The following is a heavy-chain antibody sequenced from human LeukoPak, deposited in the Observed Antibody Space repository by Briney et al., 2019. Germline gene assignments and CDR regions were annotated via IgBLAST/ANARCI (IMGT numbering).Heavy chain of an antibody. CDR1: GGSISNYW. CDR3: ARGYSSSWNYFDY. Sequence: KPSETLSLTCTVSGGSISNYWWSWIRQPPGKGLEWIGYVFDSGGTNYNPSLKSRVTISVDTSKKQFSLKLSSVTAADAAVYYCARGYSSSWNYFDYWGQGTLVTVSS. CDR2: VFDSGGT. V-gene: IGHV4-59*01. D-gene: IGHD6-13*01. J-gene: IGHJ4*02.